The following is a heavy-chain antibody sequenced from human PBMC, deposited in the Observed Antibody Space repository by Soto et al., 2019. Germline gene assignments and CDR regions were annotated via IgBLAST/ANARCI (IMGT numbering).Heavy chain of an antibody. J-gene: IGHJ3*02. Sequence: ATVKVTCKTSGYTITSYGISWVRQAPGQGMEWMGWISAYNGNTNYAQKLQGRVTMTTDTSTSTAYMELRSLRSDDTAVYYCARDYGSGEYFEIWGQGTMVTVSS. D-gene: IGHD3-10*01. CDR2: ISAYNGNT. CDR1: GYTITSYG. CDR3: ARDYGSGEYFEI. V-gene: IGHV1-18*01.